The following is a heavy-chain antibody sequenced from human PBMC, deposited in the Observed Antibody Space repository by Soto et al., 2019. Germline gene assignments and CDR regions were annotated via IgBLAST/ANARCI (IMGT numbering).Heavy chain of an antibody. D-gene: IGHD2-8*01. Sequence: QVQLVQSGGEVTKPVASVKVSCKSSVYTFTSYGVSWVRQASGQGLEWLGWISVYTGNTKQAQKFQVRITLSTEASTSTAYLEQRNLRTDDTAVYYCARDRCTTGKCYTHHFDVWGQGTTVTVSS. CDR3: ARDRCTTGKCYTHHFDV. V-gene: IGHV1-18*04. CDR1: VYTFTSYG. CDR2: ISVYTGNT. J-gene: IGHJ6*02.